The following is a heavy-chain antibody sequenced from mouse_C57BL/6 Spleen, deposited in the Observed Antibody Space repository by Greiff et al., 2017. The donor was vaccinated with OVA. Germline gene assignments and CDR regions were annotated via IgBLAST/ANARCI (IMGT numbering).Heavy chain of an antibody. Sequence: VKLMESGPELVKPGASVKISCKASGYAFSSSWMNWVKQRPGKGLEWIGRIYPGDGDTNYNGKFKGKATLTADKSSSTAYMQLSSLTSEDSAVYFCARGGAYDYDPYYAMDYWGQGTSVTVSS. D-gene: IGHD2-4*01. CDR3: ARGGAYDYDPYYAMDY. V-gene: IGHV1-82*01. CDR2: IYPGDGDT. CDR1: GYAFSSSW. J-gene: IGHJ4*01.